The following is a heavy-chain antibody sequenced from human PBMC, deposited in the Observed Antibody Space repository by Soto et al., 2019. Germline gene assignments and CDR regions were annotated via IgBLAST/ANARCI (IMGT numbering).Heavy chain of an antibody. D-gene: IGHD2-8*01. CDR2: ISGSADST. CDR1: GFSFSSFA. Sequence: EVQLLESGGGFIHPGGSLRLSCAASGFSFSSFAMNWVRQAPGKGLEWVSIISGSADSTFYADSVKGRFTISRDNSKNKLYLQIKSLRADDTAVYYCAKTRGAMIYAISVYGRAVWGQGTTVTVSS. V-gene: IGHV3-23*01. J-gene: IGHJ6*02. CDR3: AKTRGAMIYAISVYGRAV.